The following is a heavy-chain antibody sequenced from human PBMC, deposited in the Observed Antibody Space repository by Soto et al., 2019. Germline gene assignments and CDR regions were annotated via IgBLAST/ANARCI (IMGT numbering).Heavy chain of an antibody. J-gene: IGHJ4*02. CDR1: GFSLRTSGMC. D-gene: IGHD3-10*01. CDR2: IDWDDDK. V-gene: IGHV2-70*01. CDR3: ARALGSGSYSPTGPKYYFDY. Sequence: SGPTLVNPTPTLTLTCTFSGFSLRTSGMCVSWIRQPPGKALEWLALIDWDDDKYYSTSLKTRLTISKDTSKNQVVLTMTNMDPVDTATYYCARALGSGSYSPTGPKYYFDYWGQGTLVTVSS.